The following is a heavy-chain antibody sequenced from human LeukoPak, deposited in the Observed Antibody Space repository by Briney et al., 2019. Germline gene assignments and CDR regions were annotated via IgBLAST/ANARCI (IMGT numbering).Heavy chain of an antibody. CDR3: AKASTFGGVPDY. J-gene: IGHJ4*02. CDR2: ISYDGSNK. Sequence: TGGSLRLSCAASGFTFSSYGMHWVRQAPGKGLEWVAVISYDGSNKYYADSVKGRFTISRDNSKNTLYLRMNSLRAEDTAVYYCAKASTFGGVPDYWGQGTLVTVSS. D-gene: IGHD3-16*01. V-gene: IGHV3-30*18. CDR1: GFTFSSYG.